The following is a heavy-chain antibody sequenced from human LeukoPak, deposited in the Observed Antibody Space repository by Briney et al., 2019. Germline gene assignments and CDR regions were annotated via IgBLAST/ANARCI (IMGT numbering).Heavy chain of an antibody. V-gene: IGHV3-21*04. J-gene: IGHJ6*03. Sequence: PGGSLRLSCAASGFTLNTYSMNWVRQAPGKGLEWVSSISSSSSYIYYADSVKGRFTISRDNAKNSLYLQMNSLRAEDTALYHCARAYSSGDYYYYYIDVWGKGTTVTISS. CDR2: ISSSSSYI. CDR1: GFTLNTYS. D-gene: IGHD6-25*01. CDR3: ARAYSSGDYYYYYIDV.